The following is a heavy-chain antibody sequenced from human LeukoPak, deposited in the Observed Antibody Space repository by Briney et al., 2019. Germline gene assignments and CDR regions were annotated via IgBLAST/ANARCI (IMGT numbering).Heavy chain of an antibody. CDR1: GYIFSSYW. D-gene: IGHD6-13*01. J-gene: IGHJ4*02. Sequence: GESLKISWKGSGYIFSSYWIGWVRQMPGKGLEWMGIIYPGDSDTRYSPSFQGQVTISADKSISTAYLQWSSLKASDTAMYYCAKAEALASAFDYWGQGTLVTVSS. V-gene: IGHV5-51*01. CDR2: IYPGDSDT. CDR3: AKAEALASAFDY.